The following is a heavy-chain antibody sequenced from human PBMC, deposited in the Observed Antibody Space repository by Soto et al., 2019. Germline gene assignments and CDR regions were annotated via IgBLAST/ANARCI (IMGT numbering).Heavy chain of an antibody. CDR1: GYRFNTYG. V-gene: IGHV1-18*01. CDR2: ISSYNVDT. J-gene: IGHJ6*02. Sequence: GASVKVSFKASGYRFNTYGISWVRQAPGQGLEWMGRISSYNVDTNYAEKFEDRLTMTTDTSTNTAYMELKSLRSDDTAVYFCARGHGEIIGAMDVWGQGTSVTVSS. D-gene: IGHD3-3*01. CDR3: ARGHGEIIGAMDV.